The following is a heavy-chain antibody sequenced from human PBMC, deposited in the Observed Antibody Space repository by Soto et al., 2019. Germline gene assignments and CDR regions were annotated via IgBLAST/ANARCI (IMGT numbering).Heavy chain of an antibody. D-gene: IGHD6-13*01. CDR3: ARAVGIAAAGPYYGMDV. J-gene: IGHJ6*02. CDR2: IKQDGSEK. Sequence: GGSLRLSCAASGFTFSSYWMSWVRQAPGKGLEWVANIKQDGSEKYYVDSVKGRFTISRDNAKNSLYLQMNSLRAEDTAVYYCARAVGIAAAGPYYGMDVWGQGTTVTSP. CDR1: GFTFSSYW. V-gene: IGHV3-7*01.